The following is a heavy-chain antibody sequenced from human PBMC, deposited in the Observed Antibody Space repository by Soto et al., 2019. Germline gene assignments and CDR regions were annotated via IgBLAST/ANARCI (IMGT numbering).Heavy chain of an antibody. J-gene: IGHJ4*02. CDR2: SSYGGST. CDR3: SRGIHF. V-gene: IGHV4-31*03. Sequence: QVQLQESGPGLVKPSQTLSLTCTVSGGSINSGGYCWSWIRQHPGQGLYWIWCSSYGGSTSYNPSPKSRVTISIETSKQQISLKLTSVTAADTSVYYCSRGIHFWGQGALITVSS. CDR1: GGSINSGGYC. D-gene: IGHD6-13*01.